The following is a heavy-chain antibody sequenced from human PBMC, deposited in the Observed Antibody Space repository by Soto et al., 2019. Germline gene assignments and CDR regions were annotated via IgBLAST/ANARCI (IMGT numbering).Heavy chain of an antibody. CDR3: AANWNFGLNF. CDR2: ISSSLGHT. J-gene: IGHJ4*02. D-gene: IGHD1-1*01. Sequence: GGSLRLSCVASGFDFSDFHISWVRQAPGKGLEWISYISSSLGHTDYAESVKGRFTISRDNAKSSVFLEMSDLRSDDTAVYYCAANWNFGLNFWGQGTLVTVSS. CDR1: GFDFSDFH. V-gene: IGHV3-11*03.